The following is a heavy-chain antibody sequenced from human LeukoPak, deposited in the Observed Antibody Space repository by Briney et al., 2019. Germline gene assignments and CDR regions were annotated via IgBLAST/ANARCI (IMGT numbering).Heavy chain of an antibody. J-gene: IGHJ4*02. Sequence: GGSLRLSCAASGFTISSYWMTWVRQAPGKGLEWVANIKQDGSEKYYVDSVKGRFTISRDNAKNSLYLQMNSLRAEDTAVYYCARTRFKTSFDYWGQGTLVTVSS. CDR2: IKQDGSEK. V-gene: IGHV3-7*01. CDR3: ARTRFKTSFDY. D-gene: IGHD4-17*01. CDR1: GFTISSYW.